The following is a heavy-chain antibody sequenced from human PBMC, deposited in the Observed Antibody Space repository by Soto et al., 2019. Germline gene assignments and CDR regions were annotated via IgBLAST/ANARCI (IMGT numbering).Heavy chain of an antibody. Sequence: ESGPTLVNPTPPLTLTCTFSGFSLSTSGVGVGWIRQPPGKALEWLALIYWNDDKRYSPSLKSRLTITKYTSKNQVVLTMTNMDPVDTATYYCAQLPYGSGSYYNPYFDYWGQGTLVTVS. CDR1: GFSLSTSGVG. CDR2: IYWNDDK. J-gene: IGHJ4*02. V-gene: IGHV2-5*01. D-gene: IGHD3-10*01. CDR3: AQLPYGSGSYYNPYFDY.